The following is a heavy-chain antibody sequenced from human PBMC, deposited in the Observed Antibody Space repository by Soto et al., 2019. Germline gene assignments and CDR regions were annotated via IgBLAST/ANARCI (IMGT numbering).Heavy chain of an antibody. CDR1: GYTFTSYG. D-gene: IGHD5-18*01. CDR3: ARDVGYGLIDY. V-gene: IGHV1-18*01. CDR2: INAYNGNT. J-gene: IGHJ4*02. Sequence: GASVKVSCKASGYTFTSYGISWVRQAPGQGLEWMGWINAYNGNTNYAQKLQGRVTMTTDTSTSTAHMELRSLRSDDTALYYCARDVGYGLIDYWGQGTLVTVSS.